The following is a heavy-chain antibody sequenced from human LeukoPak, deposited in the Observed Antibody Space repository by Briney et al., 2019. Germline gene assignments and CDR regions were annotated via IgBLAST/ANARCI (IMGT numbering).Heavy chain of an antibody. V-gene: IGHV3-23*01. CDR3: AKGDYVLRYFDRLRQYPYDP. Sequence: GGSLRLSCAASGFTFSSYAMSWVRQAPGKGLEWVSAISGSGGSTYYADSVKGRFTISRDNSKNTLYLQMNSLRAEDTAVYYCAKGDYVLRYFDRLRQYPYDPWGQGALVTVSS. CDR2: ISGSGGST. CDR1: GFTFSSYA. D-gene: IGHD3-9*01. J-gene: IGHJ5*02.